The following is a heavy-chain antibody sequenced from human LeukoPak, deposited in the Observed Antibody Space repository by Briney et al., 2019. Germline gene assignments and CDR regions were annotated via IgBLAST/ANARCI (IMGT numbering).Heavy chain of an antibody. D-gene: IGHD1-26*01. CDR3: ARVSFVGATER. CDR1: GFTFTDYY. CDR2: ISTSGSTI. Sequence: PGGSLRLSCAASGFTFTDYYMSWVRQAPGKGLEWISYISTSGSTIYYADSVKGRFTISRDNSKNTLYLQMNSLRAEDTAVYYCARVSFVGATERWGQGTLVTVSS. J-gene: IGHJ4*02. V-gene: IGHV3-11*01.